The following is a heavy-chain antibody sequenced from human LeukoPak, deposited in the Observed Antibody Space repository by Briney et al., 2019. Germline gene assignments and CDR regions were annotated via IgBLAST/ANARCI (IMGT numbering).Heavy chain of an antibody. V-gene: IGHV3-23*01. Sequence: PGGSLRLSCAASGFTFSSYAMSWVRQAPGKGLEWVSAISGSGGSTYYADSVKGRFTISRDNSKNTLYLQMNSLRAEDTAVYYCARVRRDSSGTPIDYWGQGTLVTVSS. CDR3: ARVRRDSSGTPIDY. D-gene: IGHD3-22*01. CDR2: ISGSGGST. CDR1: GFTFSSYA. J-gene: IGHJ4*02.